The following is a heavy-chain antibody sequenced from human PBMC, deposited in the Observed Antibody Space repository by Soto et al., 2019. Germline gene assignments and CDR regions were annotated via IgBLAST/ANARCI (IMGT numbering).Heavy chain of an antibody. J-gene: IGHJ4*02. CDR2: FNPANRNT. CDR3: ARVRFGDPFDF. CDR1: GYTFTNNG. Sequence: VASGKVSCKVSGYTFTNNGINWVRQAPGQGLEWVGWFNPANRNTNYAQKFQDRVSMTTDTSTNTAYMELRGLRSDDTAVYYCARVRFGDPFDFWGQGTLVTVSS. V-gene: IGHV1-18*01. D-gene: IGHD2-21*02.